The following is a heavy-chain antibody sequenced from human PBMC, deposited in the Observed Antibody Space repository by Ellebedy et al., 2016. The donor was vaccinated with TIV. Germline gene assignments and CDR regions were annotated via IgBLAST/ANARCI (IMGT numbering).Heavy chain of an antibody. CDR3: ARGGRWELLDY. CDR2: IYYSGST. V-gene: IGHV4-59*01. CDR1: GGSISSYY. J-gene: IGHJ4*02. Sequence: SETLSLTXTVSGGSISSYYWSWIRQPPGKGLEWIGYIYYSGSTNYNPSLKSRVTISVDTSKNQFSLKLSSVTAADTAVYYCARGGRWELLDYWGQGTLVTVSS. D-gene: IGHD1-26*01.